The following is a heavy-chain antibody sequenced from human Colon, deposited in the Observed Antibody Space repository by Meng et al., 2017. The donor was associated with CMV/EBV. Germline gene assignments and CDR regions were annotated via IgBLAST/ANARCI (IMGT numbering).Heavy chain of an antibody. J-gene: IGHJ3*02. D-gene: IGHD5-18*01. V-gene: IGHV3-11*01. CDR3: ATCGYSYGFDAFDI. CDR2: ISSSGSTI. CDR1: GFTFSDYY. Sequence: SGFTFSDYYMSWIRQAPGKGLEWVSYISSSGSTIYYADSVKGRFTISRDNAKNSLYLQMNSLRAEDTAVYYCATCGYSYGFDAFDIWGQGTMVTVSS.